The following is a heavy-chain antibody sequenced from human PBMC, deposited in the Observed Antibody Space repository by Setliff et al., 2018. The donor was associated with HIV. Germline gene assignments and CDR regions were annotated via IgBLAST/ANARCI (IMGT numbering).Heavy chain of an antibody. V-gene: IGHV3-33*06. Sequence: TGGSLRLSCAASGFTFSSYGMHWVRQAPGKGLEWVAVIWYDGSNKYFADSVTGRFTISRDNSKNTLYLQMNSLRAEDTAVYYCAKDGYSYGSSSYFDYWGQGTLVTVSS. D-gene: IGHD5-18*01. CDR2: IWYDGSNK. CDR3: AKDGYSYGSSSYFDY. J-gene: IGHJ4*02. CDR1: GFTFSSYG.